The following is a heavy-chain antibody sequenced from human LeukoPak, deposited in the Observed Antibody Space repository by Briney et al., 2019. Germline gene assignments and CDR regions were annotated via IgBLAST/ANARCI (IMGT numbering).Heavy chain of an antibody. Sequence: TGGSLRLSCAASGFTFSSYAMSWVRQAPGKGLEWVSAISGSGGSTYYADSVKGRFTISRDNSKNTLYLQMYSLRAEDTALYYCAKGWSSYLDYWGQGTLVTVSS. CDR3: AKGWSSYLDY. CDR2: ISGSGGST. D-gene: IGHD2-15*01. V-gene: IGHV3-23*01. CDR1: GFTFSSYA. J-gene: IGHJ4*02.